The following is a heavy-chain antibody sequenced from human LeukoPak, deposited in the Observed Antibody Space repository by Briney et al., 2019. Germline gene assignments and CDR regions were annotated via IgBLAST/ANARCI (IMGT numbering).Heavy chain of an antibody. Sequence: GGSLRLSCAASGFTFSSYWMSWVRQAPGKGLEWVSSISSISSYIYYVDSVKGRFTISRDNAKNSLYLQMNSLRAEDTAVYYCAGTSTSCYKCAFDIWGQGTVVTVSS. J-gene: IGHJ3*02. CDR3: AGTSTSCYKCAFDI. CDR1: GFTFSSYW. CDR2: ISSISSYI. D-gene: IGHD2-2*02. V-gene: IGHV3-21*01.